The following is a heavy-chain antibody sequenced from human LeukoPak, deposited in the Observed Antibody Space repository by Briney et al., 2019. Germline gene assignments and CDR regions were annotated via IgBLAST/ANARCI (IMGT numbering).Heavy chain of an antibody. V-gene: IGHV4-61*02. D-gene: IGHD3-9*01. J-gene: IGHJ3*02. Sequence: SQTLSLTCTVSGGSISSGSYYWSWIRQPAGKGLEWIGRIYTSGSTNYNPSLKSRVTISVDTSKNQFSLKLSSVTAADTAVYYCARIGRRGYDILTGYYPVDAFDIWGQGTMVTVSS. CDR2: IYTSGST. CDR1: GGSISSGSYY. CDR3: ARIGRRGYDILTGYYPVDAFDI.